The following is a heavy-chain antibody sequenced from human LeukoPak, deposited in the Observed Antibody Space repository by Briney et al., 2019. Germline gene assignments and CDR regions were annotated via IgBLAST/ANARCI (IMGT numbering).Heavy chain of an antibody. CDR1: GFTFSSYG. CDR2: ISGSGGST. J-gene: IGHJ3*02. Sequence: GGSLRLSCAASGFTFSSYGMSWVRQAPGKGLEWVSAISGSGGSTYYADSVKGRFTISRDNSKDTLYLQMNSLRAEDTAVYYCARDVRPYGDYVFDAFDIWGQGTMVTVSS. CDR3: ARDVRPYGDYVFDAFDI. V-gene: IGHV3-23*01. D-gene: IGHD4-17*01.